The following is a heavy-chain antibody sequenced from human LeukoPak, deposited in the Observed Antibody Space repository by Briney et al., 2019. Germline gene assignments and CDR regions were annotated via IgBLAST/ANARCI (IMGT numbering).Heavy chain of an antibody. D-gene: IGHD3/OR15-3a*01. Sequence: SETLSLTCTVSGGSISSYYWTWIRQPPGKGLEWIGSIYQSGSTYYNPSLKSRVTISVDTSKNQFSLRLTSVTAADTAVYYCARQTGSGLFILPGGQGTLVTVSS. J-gene: IGHJ4*02. CDR3: ARQTGSGLFILP. CDR1: GGSISSYY. V-gene: IGHV4-59*08. CDR2: IYQSGST.